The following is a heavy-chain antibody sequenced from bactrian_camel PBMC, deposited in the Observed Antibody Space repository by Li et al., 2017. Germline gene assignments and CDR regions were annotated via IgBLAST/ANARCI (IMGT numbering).Heavy chain of an antibody. Sequence: QLVESGGGSVQTGESLTLSCAPTTYLHSGYCMGWFRQTPGKQRERVAFIDSYGATDYHNSVKGRFTISEDTAENTLFLQMNSLKPEDTAMYYCAARDSYCLSHHSSFPYWGQGTQVTVS. J-gene: IGHJ4*01. CDR2: IDSYGAT. CDR3: AARDSYCLSHHSSFPY. CDR1: TYLHSGYC. V-gene: IGHV3S53*01. D-gene: IGHD1*01.